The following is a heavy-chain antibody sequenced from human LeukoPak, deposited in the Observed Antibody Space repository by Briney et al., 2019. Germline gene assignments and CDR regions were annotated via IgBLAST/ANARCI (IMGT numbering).Heavy chain of an antibody. J-gene: IGHJ3*02. CDR3: AREVGQTRDSDAFDI. CDR1: GGSISSYY. V-gene: IGHV4-59*12. CDR2: IYYSGAA. Sequence: SEALSLTCTVSGGSISSYYWSWIRQPPGKGLEWIGYIYYSGAAYYNPSLKSRVTLSIDTTKNQFSLNLSSLTAADTAVYYCAREVGQTRDSDAFDIWGQGSMVTVSS. D-gene: IGHD5-24*01.